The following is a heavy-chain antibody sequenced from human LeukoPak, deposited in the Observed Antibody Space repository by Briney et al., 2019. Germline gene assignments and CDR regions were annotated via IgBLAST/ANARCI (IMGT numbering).Heavy chain of an antibody. CDR3: AKDNSHVGDSEERATYGLDV. J-gene: IGHJ6*02. CDR1: TFTFSNAW. CDR2: ISGSGGTT. V-gene: IGHV3-23*01. Sequence: GGSLRLSCAASTFTFSNAWMSWVRQAPGKGLEWVSAISGSGGTTYYADSVKGRFTFSRDSSKNTLFLQMNSLRAEDTAVYYCAKDNSHVGDSEERATYGLDVWGQGTTVTVAS. D-gene: IGHD3-3*01.